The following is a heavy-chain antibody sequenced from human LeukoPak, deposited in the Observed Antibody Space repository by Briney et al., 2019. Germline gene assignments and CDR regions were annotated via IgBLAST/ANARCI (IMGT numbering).Heavy chain of an antibody. J-gene: IGHJ4*02. Sequence: GRSLRLSCAASGFTFSSYGMHWVRQAPGKGLEWVAVIWYDGSNKYYADSVKGRFTISRDNSKNTLYLQMNSLRAEDTAVYYCAKEYTNAMDYFDYWGQGALVTVSS. V-gene: IGHV3-33*06. CDR1: GFTFSSYG. D-gene: IGHD2-8*01. CDR2: IWYDGSNK. CDR3: AKEYTNAMDYFDY.